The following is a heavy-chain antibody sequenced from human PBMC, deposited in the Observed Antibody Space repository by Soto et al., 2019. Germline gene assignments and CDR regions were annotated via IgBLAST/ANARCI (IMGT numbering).Heavy chain of an antibody. Sequence: SVKVSCKASGGTFSSYAISWVRQAPGQGLEWMGGIIPIFGTANYAQKFQGRVTITADESTSTAYMELSSLRSEDTAVYYCARVTVEMATITLGWFDPWGQGTLVTVS. D-gene: IGHD5-12*01. CDR2: IIPIFGTA. J-gene: IGHJ5*02. CDR1: GGTFSSYA. CDR3: ARVTVEMATITLGWFDP. V-gene: IGHV1-69*13.